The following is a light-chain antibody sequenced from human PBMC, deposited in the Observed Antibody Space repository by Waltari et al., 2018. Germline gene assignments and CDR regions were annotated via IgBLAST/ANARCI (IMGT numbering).Light chain of an antibody. J-gene: IGLJ2*01. V-gene: IGLV2-8*01. Sequence: QSALTQPPSASGSPGQSVSISCTGTSSDVGSYNYVSWYQQPPGKAPKLMIYEVNKRPAGVPDRFSGSKSGNTASLTVSGLQSEDESDYYCSLYVASNNKLLFVGGTKLTVL. CDR3: SLYVASNNKLL. CDR2: EVN. CDR1: SSDVGSYNY.